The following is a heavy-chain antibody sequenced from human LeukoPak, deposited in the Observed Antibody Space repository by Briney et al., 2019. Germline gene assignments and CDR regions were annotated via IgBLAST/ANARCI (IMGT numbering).Heavy chain of an antibody. D-gene: IGHD3-16*01. V-gene: IGHV1-2*02. CDR2: ILPNSGGT. J-gene: IGHJ4*02. CDR1: GYTFTDYF. Sequence: ASVKVSCKASGYTFTDYFIHWVRQAPGQGLEWMGWILPNSGGTNFAQKFQDRVTMTRDTSISTAYMELNTLTSDDTAVYYCARGGGGLAYWGQGTLVTVSS. CDR3: ARGGGGLAY.